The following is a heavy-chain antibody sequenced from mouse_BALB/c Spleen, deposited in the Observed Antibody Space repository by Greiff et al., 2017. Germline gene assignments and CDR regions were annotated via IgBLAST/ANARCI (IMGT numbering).Heavy chain of an antibody. J-gene: IGHJ1*01. Sequence: EVKLMESGGGLVQPGGSRMLSCVASGFTFSIFLMHWVRQTPEKGLEWVAYISSGSSTINYADTVKGRFTITRDNPKNTLFLRMTSLRSEDTAMYCCARDWCFDVWGGGTTVTVSA. CDR1: GFTFSIFL. CDR2: ISSGSSTI. CDR3: ARDWCFDV. V-gene: IGHV5-17*02.